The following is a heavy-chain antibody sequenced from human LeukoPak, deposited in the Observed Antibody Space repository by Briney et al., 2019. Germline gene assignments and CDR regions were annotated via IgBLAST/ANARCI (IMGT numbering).Heavy chain of an antibody. CDR1: GYTFTSYD. Sequence: ASVKVSCKASGYTFTSYDINWVRQATGQGLEWMGWMNPNSGNTGYAQKFQGRVTMTRNTSISTAYMELSSLRSEDTAVYYCARGRRLRLGALLFYWGQGTLVTVSS. V-gene: IGHV1-8*01. CDR3: ARGRRLRLGALLFY. D-gene: IGHD3-16*01. J-gene: IGHJ4*02. CDR2: MNPNSGNT.